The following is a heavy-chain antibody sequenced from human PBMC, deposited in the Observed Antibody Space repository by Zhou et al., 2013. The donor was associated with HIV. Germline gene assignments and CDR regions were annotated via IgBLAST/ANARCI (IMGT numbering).Heavy chain of an antibody. Sequence: QVQLQESGPGLVKPSETLSLTCAVSGYSISSGYYWGWIRQPPGKGLEWIGSIYHSGSTYYNPSLKSRVTLSVDTSKNQFSLKLSSVTAADTAVYYCASSSGYANFDYWGQGTLVSVSS. J-gene: IGHJ4*02. CDR1: GYSISSGYY. V-gene: IGHV4-38-2*01. D-gene: IGHD3-22*01. CDR3: ASSSGYANFDY. CDR2: IYHSGST.